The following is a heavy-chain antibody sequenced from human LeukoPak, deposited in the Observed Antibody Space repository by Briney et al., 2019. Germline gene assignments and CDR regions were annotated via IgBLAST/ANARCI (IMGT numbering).Heavy chain of an antibody. Sequence: PGGSLRLSCAASGFTFSSPSMNWVRQAPGKGLEWVSYISSSSSTIHYAESVKGRFTISRDNAKNSLYLQMNSLRDEDTAVYYCARAVSTDDYFDYWGQGTLVTVSS. V-gene: IGHV3-48*02. CDR2: ISSSSSTI. J-gene: IGHJ4*02. D-gene: IGHD2-2*01. CDR1: GFTFSSPS. CDR3: ARAVSTDDYFDY.